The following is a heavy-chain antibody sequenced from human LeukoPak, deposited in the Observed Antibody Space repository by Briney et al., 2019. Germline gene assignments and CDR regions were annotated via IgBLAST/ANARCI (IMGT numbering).Heavy chain of an antibody. J-gene: IGHJ5*02. V-gene: IGHV4-61*02. CDR3: ASLPVGDWFDP. CDR2: IYTSGST. Sequence: SETLSLTCTVSGGSISSGSYYWSWIRQPAGKGLEWIGRIYTSGSTNYNPSLKSRVTISVDTSKNQFSLKLSSVTAADTAVYYCASLPVGDWFDPWGQGTLVTVSS. D-gene: IGHD2-8*02. CDR1: GGSISSGSYY.